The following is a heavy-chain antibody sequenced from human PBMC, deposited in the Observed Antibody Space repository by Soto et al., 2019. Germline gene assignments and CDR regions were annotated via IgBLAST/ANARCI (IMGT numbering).Heavy chain of an antibody. CDR1: GFTFSSYA. CDR2: ISYDGSNK. Sequence: QVQLVESGGGVVQPGRSLRLSCAASGFTFSSYAMHWVRQAPGKGLEWVAVISYDGSNKYYADSVKGRFTISRDNSKNTLYLQMNSLRAEDTAVYYCARGTNGRWPYNGWFDPWGQGTLVTVSS. V-gene: IGHV3-30-3*01. CDR3: ARGTNGRWPYNGWFDP. D-gene: IGHD1-1*01. J-gene: IGHJ5*02.